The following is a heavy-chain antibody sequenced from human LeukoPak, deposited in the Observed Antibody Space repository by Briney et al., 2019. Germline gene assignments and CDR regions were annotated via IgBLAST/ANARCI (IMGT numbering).Heavy chain of an antibody. D-gene: IGHD3-22*01. J-gene: IGHJ3*02. CDR1: GYSFTSYW. CDR3: ARMKTMIFTLGAFDI. CDR2: IYPGDSDT. V-gene: IGHV5-51*01. Sequence: GESLKISCKGSGYSFTSYWIGWVRQMPGKGLEWMGIIYPGDSDTRYSPSFQGQVTISADKSISTAYLQWSSLKASDTAMYYCARMKTMIFTLGAFDIWGQRTMVTVSS.